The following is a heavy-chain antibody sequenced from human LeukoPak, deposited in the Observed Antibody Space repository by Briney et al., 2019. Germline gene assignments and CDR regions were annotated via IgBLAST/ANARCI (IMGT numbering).Heavy chain of an antibody. CDR3: ARGSGYSGYYFDY. J-gene: IGHJ4*02. V-gene: IGHV4-4*07. D-gene: IGHD3-3*01. Sequence: SETLSLTCTVSGGSIINYSWSWIRQPAGKGLEWIGRVYTSGSTNYNPSLKSRVTMSVDTSKNQFSLKLSSVTAAGTAVYYCARGSGYSGYYFDYWGQGTLVTVSS. CDR2: VYTSGST. CDR1: GGSIINYS.